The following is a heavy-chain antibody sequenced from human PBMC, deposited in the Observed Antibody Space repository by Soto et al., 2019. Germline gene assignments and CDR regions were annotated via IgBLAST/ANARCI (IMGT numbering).Heavy chain of an antibody. V-gene: IGHV1-3*01. Sequence: QVQLVQSGAEVKKPGASVKVSCKASGYTFTSYAMHWVRQAPGQRLEWMGWINAGNGNTKYSQKFQGRVTITRDTTASPAYMELSSLRSEGTAGYYCAREELRGNWGQGTLVTVSS. CDR3: AREELRGN. CDR1: GYTFTSYA. D-gene: IGHD3-10*01. CDR2: INAGNGNT. J-gene: IGHJ4*02.